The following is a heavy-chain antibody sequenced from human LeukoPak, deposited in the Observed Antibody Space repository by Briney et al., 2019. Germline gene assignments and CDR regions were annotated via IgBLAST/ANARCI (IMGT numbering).Heavy chain of an antibody. V-gene: IGHV3-30*02. CDR2: IRYDGSNK. CDR1: GFTFSSYG. Sequence: PGGSLRLSCAASGFTFSSYGMHWVRQAPGKGLEWVAFIRYDGSNKYHADSVKGRFTISRDNSKNTLYLQMNSLRAEDTAVYYCAKFQQQLGYYYYGMDVWGQGTTVTVSS. J-gene: IGHJ6*02. D-gene: IGHD6-13*01. CDR3: AKFQQQLGYYYYGMDV.